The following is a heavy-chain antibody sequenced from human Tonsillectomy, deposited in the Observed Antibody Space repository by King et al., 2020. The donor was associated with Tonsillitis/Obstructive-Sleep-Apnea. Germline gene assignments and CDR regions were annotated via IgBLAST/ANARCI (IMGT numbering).Heavy chain of an antibody. J-gene: IGHJ4*02. CDR3: AKDLRGTTCY. CDR1: VFTFSSYA. Sequence: VQLVESGGGLVQPGGSLRLSCAASVFTFSSYAMTWVRQAPGKGLEWVSVITDSGSRTYYADSVKGRFTISRDNSMNTVYLQMNSLRPDDTAVYYCAKDLRGTTCYWGQGALVTVSS. CDR2: ITDSGSRT. V-gene: IGHV3-23*04. D-gene: IGHD4-17*01.